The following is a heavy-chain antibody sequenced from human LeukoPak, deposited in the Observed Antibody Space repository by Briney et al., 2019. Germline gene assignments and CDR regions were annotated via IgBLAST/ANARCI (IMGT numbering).Heavy chain of an antibody. CDR3: ARDHRLTTMVRGVITHLSGWFDP. CDR1: GYTFTTYG. V-gene: IGHV1-18*01. CDR2: TNPDNGNT. Sequence: GASVKVSCKTSGYTFTTYGITWVRQAPGQGLEWMGWTNPDNGNTNYAQKFQGRVGITTDTSTRTAYMELRRLRSDDTAVYYCARDHRLTTMVRGVITHLSGWFDPWGQGTLVTVSS. J-gene: IGHJ5*02. D-gene: IGHD3-10*01.